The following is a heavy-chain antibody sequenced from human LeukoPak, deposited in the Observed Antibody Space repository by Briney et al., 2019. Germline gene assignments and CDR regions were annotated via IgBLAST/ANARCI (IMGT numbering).Heavy chain of an antibody. CDR2: ISGSGGST. V-gene: IGHV3-23*01. Sequence: QTGGPLRLSCAASGFTFSSYAMSWVRQAPGKGLEWVSAISGSGGSTYYADSVKGRFTISRDNSKNTLYLQMNSLRAEDTAVYYCANSNYYGSGSYYPRFVYWGQGTLVTVSS. CDR3: ANSNYYGSGSYYPRFVY. CDR1: GFTFSSYA. D-gene: IGHD3-10*01. J-gene: IGHJ4*02.